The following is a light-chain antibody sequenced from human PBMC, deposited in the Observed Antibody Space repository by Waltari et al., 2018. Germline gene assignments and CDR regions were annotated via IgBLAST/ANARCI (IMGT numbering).Light chain of an antibody. CDR3: ATWDSTLGAVI. Sequence: SVLTQPPSVSAAPGQKVTISCSGSTPNIGNNYVSWYQQFPGSVPKLIIFDNHKRPSEIPDRFSGSTSGTSATLGITGLQTGDEAGYYCATWDSTLGAVIFGGGTKLTVL. J-gene: IGLJ2*01. CDR2: DNH. CDR1: TPNIGNNY. V-gene: IGLV1-51*01.